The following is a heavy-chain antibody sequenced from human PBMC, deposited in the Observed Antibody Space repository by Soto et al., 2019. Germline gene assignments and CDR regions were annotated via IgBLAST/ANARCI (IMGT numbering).Heavy chain of an antibody. Sequence: ASVKVSCKASGYTFTGYYMHWVRQAPGQGLEWMGWINPNSGGTNYAQKFQGRVTMTRDTSISTAYMELSRLRSDDTAVYYCARTRYCSSTSCYSPLVYWGQGTLVTAPQ. J-gene: IGHJ4*02. D-gene: IGHD2-2*01. V-gene: IGHV1-2*02. CDR1: GYTFTGYY. CDR2: INPNSGGT. CDR3: ARTRYCSSTSCYSPLVY.